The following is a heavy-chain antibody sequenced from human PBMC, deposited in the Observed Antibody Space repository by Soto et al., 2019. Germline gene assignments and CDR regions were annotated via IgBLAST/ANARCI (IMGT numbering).Heavy chain of an antibody. CDR2: IYYSGST. J-gene: IGHJ4*02. D-gene: IGHD3-3*01. V-gene: IGHV4-39*01. CDR3: ARRGYYDFWSGYYTLSYFDY. Sequence: PSETLSLTCTVSCGSISSSSYYWGWIRQPPGKGLEWIGSIYYSGSTYYNPSLKSRVTISVDTSKNQFSLKLSSVTAADTAVYYCARRGYYDFWSGYYTLSYFDYWGQGTLVTVSS. CDR1: CGSISSSSYY.